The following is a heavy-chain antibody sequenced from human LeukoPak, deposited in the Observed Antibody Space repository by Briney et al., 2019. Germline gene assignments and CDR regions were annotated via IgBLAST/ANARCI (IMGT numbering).Heavy chain of an antibody. V-gene: IGHV1-18*01. CDR2: ISAYNGNT. Sequence: GASVKVSCKASAYTFTSSAFTWVRQAPGQGLEWMGWISAYNGNTNYAQKFQGRVTMTTDTSTSTAYMELRSLRSDDTAVYYCARGQRAHVEWYYYMDVRGKGTTVTVSS. J-gene: IGHJ6*03. CDR1: AYTFTSSA. D-gene: IGHD3-16*01. CDR3: ARGQRAHVEWYYYMDV.